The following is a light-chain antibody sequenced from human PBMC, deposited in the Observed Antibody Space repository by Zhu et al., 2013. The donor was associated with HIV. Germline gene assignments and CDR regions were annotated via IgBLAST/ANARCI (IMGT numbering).Light chain of an antibody. Sequence: DIQMTQSPSSVSASEGDTITITCRASQGISNWLAWYQQKPGKAPRLMIYGASTLQTGVPSRFSGRESGTDFTLTINSLQPEDFATYYCQQYHTYPITFGQGTRLEIK. V-gene: IGKV1-12*01. CDR1: QGISNW. CDR3: QQYHTYPIT. J-gene: IGKJ5*01. CDR2: GAS.